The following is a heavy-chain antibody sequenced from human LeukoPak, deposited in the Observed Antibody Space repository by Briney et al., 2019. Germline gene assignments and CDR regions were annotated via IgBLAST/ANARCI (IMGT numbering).Heavy chain of an antibody. Sequence: PETLSLTCVVSGYSISSGYHWGWIRQPPGKGLEWIGSVYRSGTTYYDPSFKSRVTISVDTSKNQISLEVRSVTAADTAMYYCARENWVFDYWGQGILVTVSS. CDR2: VYRSGTT. D-gene: IGHD7-27*01. J-gene: IGHJ4*02. CDR3: ARENWVFDY. CDR1: GYSISSGYH. V-gene: IGHV4-38-2*02.